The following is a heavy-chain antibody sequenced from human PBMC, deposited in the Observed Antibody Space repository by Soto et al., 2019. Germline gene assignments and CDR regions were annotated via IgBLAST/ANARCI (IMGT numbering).Heavy chain of an antibody. Sequence: SETLSLTCTVSGGSIFGYYWSWIRQPPGKGLEWIGSIYYSGSTNYNPSLKSRVIISVDTSKNQFSLKLSSLTAADTAVYYCARGASSTIAAPDYWGQGTLVTVSA. CDR1: GGSIFGYY. V-gene: IGHV4-59*01. J-gene: IGHJ4*02. CDR2: IYYSGST. D-gene: IGHD6-6*01. CDR3: ARGASSTIAAPDY.